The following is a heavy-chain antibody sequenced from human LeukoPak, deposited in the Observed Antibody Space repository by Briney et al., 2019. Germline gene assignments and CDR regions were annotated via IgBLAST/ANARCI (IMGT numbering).Heavy chain of an antibody. Sequence: GESPKISCKASGYSFTSYWISWVRQMPGKGLEWMGRIDPSDSYTNYSASFQGHVTISADKSISTAYLQWSSLKASDTAMYYCARQRFGEFIGYWGQGTLVTVSS. CDR3: ARQRFGEFIGY. D-gene: IGHD3-10*01. CDR1: GYSFTSYW. J-gene: IGHJ4*02. CDR2: IDPSDSYT. V-gene: IGHV5-10-1*01.